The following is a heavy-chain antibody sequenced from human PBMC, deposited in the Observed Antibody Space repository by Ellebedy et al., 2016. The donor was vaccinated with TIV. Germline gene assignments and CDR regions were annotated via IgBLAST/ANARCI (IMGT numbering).Heavy chain of an antibody. J-gene: IGHJ4*02. D-gene: IGHD5-18*01. CDR2: MNPNSGNT. Sequence: ASVKVSCKASGYTFTTYDINWVRQATGQGLEWMGWMNPNSGNTDYAQKFQGRVIMTRNTSISTAYMELYSLTSEDTAVYYCARGGYSYPEDFDFWGQGSLVTVSS. V-gene: IGHV1-8*01. CDR1: GYTFTTYD. CDR3: ARGGYSYPEDFDF.